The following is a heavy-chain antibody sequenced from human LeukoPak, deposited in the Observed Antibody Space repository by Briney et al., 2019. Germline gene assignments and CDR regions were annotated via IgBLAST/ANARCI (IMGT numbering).Heavy chain of an antibody. D-gene: IGHD3-22*01. Sequence: SETLSLTCVVYGGSFSGYYWTWIRQHPGKGLEWIGYMYYTGYTNHNPSLKSRVTISVDTSRNQFSLKLNSVTAGDTAVYYCATIVFDSSKSHWYFDLWGRGALVTVSS. CDR2: MYYTGYT. CDR1: GGSFSGYY. V-gene: IGHV4-59*01. CDR3: ATIVFDSSKSHWYFDL. J-gene: IGHJ2*01.